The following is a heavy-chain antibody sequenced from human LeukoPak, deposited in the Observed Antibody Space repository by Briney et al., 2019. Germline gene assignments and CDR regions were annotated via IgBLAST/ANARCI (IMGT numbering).Heavy chain of an antibody. CDR1: GGSISSSSYY. J-gene: IGHJ4*02. V-gene: IGHV4-39*07. D-gene: IGHD3-16*02. CDR2: IFYIGTT. Sequence: PSETLSLTCTVSGGSISSSSYYWGWIRQPPGKGLEWIGTIFYIGTTYYNPSLKSRVTISVDTSKNQFSLKLSSVTAADTAVFYCAGGRPPYDYVWGSYRTNLYSFDYWGQGTLVTVSS. CDR3: AGGRPPYDYVWGSYRTNLYSFDY.